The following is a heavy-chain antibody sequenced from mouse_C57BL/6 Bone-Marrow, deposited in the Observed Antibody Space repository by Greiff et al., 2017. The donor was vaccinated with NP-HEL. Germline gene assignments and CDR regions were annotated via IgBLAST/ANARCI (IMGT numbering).Heavy chain of an antibody. J-gene: IGHJ1*03. V-gene: IGHV15-2*01. Sequence: QVQLQQSGSELRSPGSSVKLSCKDFDSEVFPIAYMSWVRQKPGHGFEWIGGILPRIGRTIYGEKFEDKATLDADTLSNTAYLELNSLTSEDSAIYYCARHRDYGSSSLDVWGTGTTVTVSS. CDR3: ARHRDYGSSSLDV. CDR1: DSEVFPIAY. CDR2: ILPRIGRT. D-gene: IGHD1-1*01.